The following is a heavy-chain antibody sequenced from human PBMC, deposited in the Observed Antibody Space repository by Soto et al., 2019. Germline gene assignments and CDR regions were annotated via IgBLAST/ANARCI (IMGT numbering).Heavy chain of an antibody. CDR1: GGTFSSYA. V-gene: IGHV1-69*01. J-gene: IGHJ6*02. CDR3: ARGNYDILTGYYIFWGHSHYYGMDV. D-gene: IGHD3-9*01. Sequence: QVQLVQSGAEVKKPGSSVKVSCKASGGTFSSYAISWVRQAPGQGLEWMGGIIPIFGTANYAQKFQGRVTITADESTSTAYMELSSLRSEDTAVYYCARGNYDILTGYYIFWGHSHYYGMDVWGQGTTVTVSS. CDR2: IIPIFGTA.